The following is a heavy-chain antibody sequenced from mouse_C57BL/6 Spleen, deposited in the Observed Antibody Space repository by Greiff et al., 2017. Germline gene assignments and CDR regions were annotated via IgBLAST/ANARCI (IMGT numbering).Heavy chain of an antibody. CDR2: IYPSDSET. J-gene: IGHJ3*01. CDR3: ARCDYDPGWFAY. Sequence: QVQLQQPGAELVRPGSSVKLSCKASGYTFTSYWMDWVKQRPGQGLEWIGNIYPSDSETHYNQKFKDKATLTVDKSSSTAYMQLSSLTSEDSAVYYCARCDYDPGWFAYWGQGTLVTVSA. D-gene: IGHD2-4*01. CDR1: GYTFTSYW. V-gene: IGHV1-61*01.